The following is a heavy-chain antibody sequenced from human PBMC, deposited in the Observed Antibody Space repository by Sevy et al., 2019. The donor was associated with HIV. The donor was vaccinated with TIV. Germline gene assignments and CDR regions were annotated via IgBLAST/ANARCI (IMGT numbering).Heavy chain of an antibody. CDR1: KFIFCDYW. V-gene: IGHV3-74*01. J-gene: IGHJ4*02. CDR3: ARDLRGPRDY. Sequence: GGSLRLSCTASKFIFCDYWMHWVRQAPGKGLVWVSNINEGGSTTNYADSVKGRFTISRDNAKNTLYLQMNNLRADDTALYYCARDLRGPRDYWGQGTLVTVSS. CDR2: INEGGSTT.